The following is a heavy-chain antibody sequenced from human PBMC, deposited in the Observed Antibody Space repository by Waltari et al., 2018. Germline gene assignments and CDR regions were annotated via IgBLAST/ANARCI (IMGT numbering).Heavy chain of an antibody. CDR2: ISSSGSTI. D-gene: IGHD2-2*01. J-gene: IGHJ4*02. Sequence: EVQLVESGGGLVQPGGSLRLSCAASGFTFSSYEMNWVRQAPGKGLEWVSYISSSGSTIYYADSVKGRFTISRDNAKNSLYLQMNSLRAEDTAVYYCARGGIVVVPAAMDYWGQGTLVTVSS. CDR3: ARGGIVVVPAAMDY. CDR1: GFTFSSYE. V-gene: IGHV3-48*03.